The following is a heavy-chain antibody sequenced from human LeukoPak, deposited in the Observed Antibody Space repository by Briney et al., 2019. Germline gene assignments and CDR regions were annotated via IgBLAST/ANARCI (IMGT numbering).Heavy chain of an antibody. CDR1: GGSISSSSYY. J-gene: IGHJ4*02. CDR3: ARRGSGYYDSIPYQV. CDR2: INHSGST. Sequence: SETLSLTCTVSGGSISSSSYYWSWIRQPRGKGLEWIGEINHSGSTNYNPSLKSRVTISVDTSKNQFSLKLSSVTAADTAVYYCARRGSGYYDSIPYQVWGQGTLVTVSS. D-gene: IGHD3-22*01. V-gene: IGHV4-39*07.